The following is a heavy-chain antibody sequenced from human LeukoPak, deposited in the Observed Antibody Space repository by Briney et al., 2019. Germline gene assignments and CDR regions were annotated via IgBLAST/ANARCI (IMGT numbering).Heavy chain of an antibody. D-gene: IGHD3-10*01. CDR2: IIPIFGTA. J-gene: IGHJ3*02. Sequence: GASVKVSCKASGYTFTGYYMHWVRQAPGQGLEWMGGIIPIFGTANYAQKFQGRVTITTDESTSTAYMELSSLRSEDTAVYYCARDRRGVAGAFDIWGQGTMVTVSS. CDR3: ARDRRGVAGAFDI. V-gene: IGHV1-69*05. CDR1: GYTFTGYY.